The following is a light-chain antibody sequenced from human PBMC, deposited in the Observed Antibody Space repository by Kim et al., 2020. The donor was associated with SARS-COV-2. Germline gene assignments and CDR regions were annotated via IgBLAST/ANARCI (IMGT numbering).Light chain of an antibody. V-gene: IGKV3-20*01. J-gene: IGKJ1*01. CDR1: QGVSRSY. CDR3: QQYGSSPGT. Sequence: AHGERVTLTVRASQGVSRSYLAWYQQEPGPAPRLLIYDTSVRATGIPDRFSGSGSGTDFTLTVSRLEPEDFALYYCQQYGSSPGTFGQGTKVDIK. CDR2: DTS.